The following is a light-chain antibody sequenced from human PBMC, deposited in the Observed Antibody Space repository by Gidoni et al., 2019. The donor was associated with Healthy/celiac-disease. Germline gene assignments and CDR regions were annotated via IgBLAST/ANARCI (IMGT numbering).Light chain of an antibody. CDR2: INN. J-gene: IGLJ2*01. CDR3: AAWDDSLNGLV. V-gene: IGLV1-44*01. Sequence: QSVLTQPPSASGTPGQRVTISCSGSSSNLRSNTVNWYQQLPGTAPKLLIYINNQRPSGVPDLFSGSKSGTSASLAISWLQSEDEADYYCAAWDDSLNGLVFAGGTKLTVL. CDR1: SSNLRSNT.